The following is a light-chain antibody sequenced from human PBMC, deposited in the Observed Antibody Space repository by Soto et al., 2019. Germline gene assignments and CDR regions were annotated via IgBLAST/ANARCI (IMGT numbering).Light chain of an antibody. J-gene: IGLJ2*01. CDR3: QTWGTGIVV. Sequence: QSVLTQSPSASASLGASVKLTCTLSSGHSSYAIAWHQQQPEKDPRYLMKLNSDGSHSKGDGIPDRFSGSSSGAERYLTISILQPEDAADYYCQTWGTGIVVFGGGTKLTVL. CDR1: SGHSSYA. CDR2: LNSDGSH. V-gene: IGLV4-69*01.